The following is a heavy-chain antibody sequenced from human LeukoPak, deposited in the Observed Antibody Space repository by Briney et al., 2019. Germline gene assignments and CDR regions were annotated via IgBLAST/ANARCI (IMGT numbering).Heavy chain of an antibody. CDR1: GGSISSRSYY. D-gene: IGHD1-1*01. J-gene: IGHJ4*02. CDR2: IYYSGST. Sequence: PSETLSLTCTVSGGSISSRSYYWGWIRQPPGKGLEWIGSIYYSGSTYYNPSLKSRVTKSVDTSKNQFSLKLSSVTAADTAVYYCARHRYNWNDDSYYFDHWGQGTLVTVSS. V-gene: IGHV4-39*01. CDR3: ARHRYNWNDDSYYFDH.